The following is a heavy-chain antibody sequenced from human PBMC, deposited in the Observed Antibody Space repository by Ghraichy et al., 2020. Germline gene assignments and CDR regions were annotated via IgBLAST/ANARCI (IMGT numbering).Heavy chain of an antibody. CDR3: ARGGDWNWNYGLDY. CDR2: SSYDGTYK. Sequence: GGSLRLSCAASGLSLGGYAVHWVRQAPGKGLDWVAVSSYDGTYKYYGDSVKGRFTISRDNSKNTVYLQMNSLRHDDTAVYFCARGGDWNWNYGLDYWGQGALVTVSS. CDR1: GLSLGGYA. V-gene: IGHV3-30*04. D-gene: IGHD1-7*01. J-gene: IGHJ4*02.